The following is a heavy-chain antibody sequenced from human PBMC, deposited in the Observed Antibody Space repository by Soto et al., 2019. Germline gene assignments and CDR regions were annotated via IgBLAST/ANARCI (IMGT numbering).Heavy chain of an antibody. Sequence: SQTLSLTCAISVDSVSSNSAAWSWIRQSPLRGLEWLGRTYYRSKWYNDYAVSVKRRITINPDTSKNQFSLQLNSVTPEDTAVYYCARARPYSSGWYPIDIWGQGTMVTVSS. J-gene: IGHJ3*02. D-gene: IGHD6-19*01. CDR3: ARARPYSSGWYPIDI. V-gene: IGHV6-1*01. CDR2: TYYRSKWYN. CDR1: VDSVSSNSAA.